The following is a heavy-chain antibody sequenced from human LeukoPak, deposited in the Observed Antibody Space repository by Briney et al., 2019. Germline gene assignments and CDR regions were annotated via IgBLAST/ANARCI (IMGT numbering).Heavy chain of an antibody. J-gene: IGHJ4*02. V-gene: IGHV3-21*01. CDR2: MSSSTSHI. Sequence: GGSLRLSCAASGFTFISYSMNWCGKAPGKGREWVSSMSSSTSHIHYAVSVKGRFTISRDNGQSSLCLQMNSLRVEDTAVYYCASSYDYWSGFNYWGQGTPVTVSS. CDR3: ASSYDYWSGFNY. D-gene: IGHD3-3*01. CDR1: GFTFISYS.